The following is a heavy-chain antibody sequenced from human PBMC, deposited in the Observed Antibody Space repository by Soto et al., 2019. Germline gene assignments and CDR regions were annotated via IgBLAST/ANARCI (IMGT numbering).Heavy chain of an antibody. Sequence: AASVKVSCKASGGTFSSYAISWVRQAPGQGLEWMGGIIPIFGTANYAQKFQGRVTITADESTSTAYMELSSLRSEDTAVYYCARYGSGSYRYGMDVWGQGTTVTVSS. D-gene: IGHD3-10*01. CDR3: ARYGSGSYRYGMDV. J-gene: IGHJ6*02. CDR1: GGTFSSYA. CDR2: IIPIFGTA. V-gene: IGHV1-69*13.